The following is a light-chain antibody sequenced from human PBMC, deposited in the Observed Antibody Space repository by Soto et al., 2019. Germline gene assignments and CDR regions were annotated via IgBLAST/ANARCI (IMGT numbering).Light chain of an antibody. J-gene: IGKJ1*01. CDR1: QSISSY. Sequence: DIQVTQSPSSLSASVGDRVTITCRASQSISSYLNWYRQKPGRAPNLLIYAASKLQRGVPSRFSGSGFGNDFHFPINSPQTGNFAIYYCHQSYSAPWTFGQGTKVEIK. V-gene: IGKV1-39*01. CDR3: HQSYSAPWT. CDR2: AAS.